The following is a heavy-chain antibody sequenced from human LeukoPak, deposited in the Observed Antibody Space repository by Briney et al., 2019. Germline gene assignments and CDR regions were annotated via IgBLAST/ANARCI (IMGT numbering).Heavy chain of an antibody. J-gene: IGHJ4*02. Sequence: SETLSLTCAVSGGSISSGGYSWSWIRQPPGKGLEWIGYIFHSGSAYFNPSLKGRVTVSVDRSKNQFSLRLTSVTAADTAVYYCARGTSNWYFDCWGQGTLVTVSS. V-gene: IGHV4-30-2*01. CDR3: ARGTSNWYFDC. CDR2: IFHSGSA. D-gene: IGHD6-13*01. CDR1: GGSISSGGYS.